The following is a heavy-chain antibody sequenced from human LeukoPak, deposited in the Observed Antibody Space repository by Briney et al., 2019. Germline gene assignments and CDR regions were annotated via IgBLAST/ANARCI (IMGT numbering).Heavy chain of an antibody. J-gene: IGHJ5*02. CDR2: IYSSGST. V-gene: IGHV4-59*01. CDR3: AQQKGLDP. Sequence: PSETLSLTCTVSGGSISNYYWSWIRQPPGKGLEWIGYIYSSGSTDYNPSLKSRVTISVDMSKNQFSLKLRPVTTADTAVYYCAQQKGLDPWGQGTLVTVSS. CDR1: GGSISNYY.